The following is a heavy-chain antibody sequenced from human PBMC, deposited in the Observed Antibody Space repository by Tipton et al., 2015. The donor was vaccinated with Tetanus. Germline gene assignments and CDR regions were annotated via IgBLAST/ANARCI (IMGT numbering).Heavy chain of an antibody. CDR1: GFTFSSYA. CDR3: AKRDNNDYYTGRDVFDV. CDR2: LSENGANT. D-gene: IGHD3-3*01. J-gene: IGHJ3*01. V-gene: IGHV3-23*01. Sequence: GSLRLSCSASGFTFSSYAMSWIRQAPGKGLEWLSSLSENGANTFYADSVKARFTISRDNSKNTLFLQMSSLGADDTAVYYCAKRDNNDYYTGRDVFDVWGQGTMVTVS.